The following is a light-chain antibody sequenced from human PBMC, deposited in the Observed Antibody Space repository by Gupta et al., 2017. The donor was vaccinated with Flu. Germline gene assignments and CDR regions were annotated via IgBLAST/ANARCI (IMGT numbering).Light chain of an antibody. Sequence: QSVLTQPPSASETPGQRVTISCSGSSSNIGSNTVNWYQQLPGTAPKVLIYTNNQRPSGVPDRFSGSKSGTSASLAISGLQSEDEADYYCAAWDDSLKGYVFGTGTKVTVL. J-gene: IGLJ1*01. CDR3: AAWDDSLKGYV. CDR1: SSNIGSNT. CDR2: TNN. V-gene: IGLV1-44*01.